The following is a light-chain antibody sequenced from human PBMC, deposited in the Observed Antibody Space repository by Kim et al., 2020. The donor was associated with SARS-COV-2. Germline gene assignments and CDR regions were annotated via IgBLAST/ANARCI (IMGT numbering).Light chain of an antibody. J-gene: IGKJ5*01. CDR1: HSVSSSS. CDR3: QQYGRSLFT. Sequence: SPGETATLSCRTRHSVSSSSLAWYQQLPGQAPRLLIYGASVRATGVPARFSGSGSGTDFTLTISRLEPADFAVYYCQQYGRSLFTFGQGTRLEIK. V-gene: IGKV3-20*01. CDR2: GAS.